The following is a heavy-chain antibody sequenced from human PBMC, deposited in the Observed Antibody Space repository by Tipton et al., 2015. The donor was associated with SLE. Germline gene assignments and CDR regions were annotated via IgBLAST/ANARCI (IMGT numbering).Heavy chain of an antibody. CDR3: ASLRFYGDYDLGR. J-gene: IGHJ4*02. D-gene: IGHD4-17*01. V-gene: IGHV4-31*03. CDR1: GGSIRSSGYY. Sequence: TLSLTCTVSGGSIRSSGYYWSWIRQHPGKGLEWIGYIYFTGSTHYNPSLRSRILISLDTSMKQFSLNLMSVTSADTAVYYCASLRFYGDYDLGRWGQGALVTVSS. CDR2: IYFTGST.